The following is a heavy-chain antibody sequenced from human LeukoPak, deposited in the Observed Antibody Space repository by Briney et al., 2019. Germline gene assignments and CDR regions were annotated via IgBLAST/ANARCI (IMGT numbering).Heavy chain of an antibody. D-gene: IGHD2-15*01. CDR2: IKEDGSDK. V-gene: IGHV3-7*01. Sequence: GGSLRLSCAASGFTFSIYWMSWVRQAPGKGLEWVANIKEDGSDKYYVDSVKGRFTIYRDNAKNSLYLQMNSLTAEDTAVYYCARGWYGGNLSTWYFDLWGRGTLVTVSS. CDR3: ARGWYGGNLSTWYFDL. J-gene: IGHJ2*01. CDR1: GFTFSIYW.